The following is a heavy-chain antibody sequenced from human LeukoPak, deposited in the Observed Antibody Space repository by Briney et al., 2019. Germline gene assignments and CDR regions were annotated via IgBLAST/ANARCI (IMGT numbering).Heavy chain of an antibody. Sequence: GGSLRLSCAASGFTFSSYAMSWVRQAPGKGLGWVSAISGSGGSTYYADSVKGRFTISRDNSKNTLYLQMNSLRAEDTAVYYCAKDPGWSRNYYMDVWGKGTTVTVSS. J-gene: IGHJ6*03. V-gene: IGHV3-23*01. CDR3: AKDPGWSRNYYMDV. CDR1: GFTFSSYA. D-gene: IGHD6-19*01. CDR2: ISGSGGST.